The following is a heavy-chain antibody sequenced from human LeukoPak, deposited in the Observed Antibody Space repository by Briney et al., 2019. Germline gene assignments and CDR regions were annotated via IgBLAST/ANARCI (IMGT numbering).Heavy chain of an antibody. J-gene: IGHJ4*02. CDR2: IYYSGST. V-gene: IGHV4-59*13. Sequence: SETLSLTCTVSGGSISSYYWSWIRQPPGKDLEWMGNIYYSGSTNYNPSLKSRVTISVDTSKNQFSLKLSSVTAADTAVYYCARSEERRPGAYYYDSSGLFDYWGQGTLVTVSS. D-gene: IGHD3-22*01. CDR3: ARSEERRPGAYYYDSSGLFDY. CDR1: GGSISSYY.